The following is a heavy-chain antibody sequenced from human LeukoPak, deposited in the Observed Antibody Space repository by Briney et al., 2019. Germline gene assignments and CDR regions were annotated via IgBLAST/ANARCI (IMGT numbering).Heavy chain of an antibody. J-gene: IGHJ4*02. CDR2: ISGSGGSI. D-gene: IGHD6-19*01. CDR1: GGSISSSNW. CDR3: AKGASVWFYFFDY. Sequence: PSETLSLTCAVSGGSISSSNWWSWVRQAPGKGLEWVSAISGSGGSIYYADSVKGRFTISRDNSKNTLYLQMNSLRVEDTAVYYCAKGASVWFYFFDYWGQGTLVTVSS. V-gene: IGHV3-23*01.